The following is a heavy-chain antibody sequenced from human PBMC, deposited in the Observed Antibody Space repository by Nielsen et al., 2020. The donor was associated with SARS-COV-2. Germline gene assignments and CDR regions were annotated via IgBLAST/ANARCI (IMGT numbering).Heavy chain of an antibody. J-gene: IGHJ3*02. D-gene: IGHD2-2*02. CDR3: ARGHSYCSSTSCYMGIDAFDI. CDR2: ISTGETK. CDR1: GFSFSTSH. Sequence: GESLKISCVASGFSFSTSHMAWVRQAPGKGLEWLSYISTGETKYYAESVKGRFTISRDNRKNSLYLQMNSLRVEDTAVYYCARGHSYCSSTSCYMGIDAFDIWGQGTMVTVSS. V-gene: IGHV3-48*01.